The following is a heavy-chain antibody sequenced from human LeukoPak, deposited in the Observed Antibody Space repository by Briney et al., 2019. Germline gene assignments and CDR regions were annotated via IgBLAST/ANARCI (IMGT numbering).Heavy chain of an antibody. V-gene: IGHV4-39*07. CDR3: ARGRAYYYDSSCYYYPLYYYYYMDV. Sequence: PSETLSVTSTEPGGSTCRGSYCSSWIRQPPRSWLGWHGEINHSGSTNYNPSLKSRVTISVDTSKTLFSLKLSSVTAADTAVYYCARGRAYYYDSSCYYYPLYYYYYMDVRGKGTTVTVSS. CDR2: INHSGST. D-gene: IGHD3-22*01. J-gene: IGHJ6*03. CDR1: GGSTCRGSYC.